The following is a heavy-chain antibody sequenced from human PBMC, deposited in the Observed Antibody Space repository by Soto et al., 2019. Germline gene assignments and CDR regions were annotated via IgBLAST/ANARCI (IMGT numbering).Heavy chain of an antibody. D-gene: IGHD3-22*01. CDR1: GFNISYNY. V-gene: IGHV3-53*01. Sequence: PGGSLRLSCAASGFNISYNYMNWVRQTPGNGLEWVSVIYADGHTYYADSVKGRITIARDNSKNTVYLQLNSLRAEDTAVYYCARADEGLYDSSGYYGPPDYWGQGTLVTVSS. CDR2: IYADGHT. J-gene: IGHJ4*02. CDR3: ARADEGLYDSSGYYGPPDY.